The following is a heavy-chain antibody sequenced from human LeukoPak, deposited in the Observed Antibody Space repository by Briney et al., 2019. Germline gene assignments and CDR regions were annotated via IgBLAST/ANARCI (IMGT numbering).Heavy chain of an antibody. CDR3: ARDISIAIGDYYYGMDV. CDR1: GFTFSSYG. CDR2: IWYDGSNK. J-gene: IGHJ6*02. V-gene: IGHV3-33*01. Sequence: GGSLRLSCAASGFTFSSYGMPWVRQAPGKGLEWVALIWYDGSNKYYAGSVKGRFTISRDNSKNTLYLQMNSLRAEDTAVYYCARDISIAIGDYYYGMDVWGQGTTVTVSS. D-gene: IGHD3-10*01.